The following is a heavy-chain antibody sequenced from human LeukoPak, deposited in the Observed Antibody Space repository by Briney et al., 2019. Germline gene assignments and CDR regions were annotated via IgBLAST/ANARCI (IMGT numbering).Heavy chain of an antibody. J-gene: IGHJ4*02. CDR1: GGSISNYF. D-gene: IGHD3-16*02. CDR3: ARDRQTFYDYVGGNYRFYFDY. Sequence: SETLSLTCTVPGGSISNYFWSWIRQPPGKGLECIGYIYYSDSTNYNPSLKSRVTVSVDTSKNQFSLKLSSVTAADTAVYYCARDRQTFYDYVGGNYRFYFDYWGQGTLVTVSS. CDR2: IYYSDST. V-gene: IGHV4-59*01.